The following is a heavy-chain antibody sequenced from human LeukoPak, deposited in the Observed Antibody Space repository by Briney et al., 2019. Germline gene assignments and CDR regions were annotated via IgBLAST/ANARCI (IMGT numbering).Heavy chain of an antibody. CDR1: GGSISSGSYY. Sequence: SETLSLTCTVSGGSISSGSYYWSWIRQPAGKGLEWIGRIYTSGSTNYNPSLKSRVTISVDTFKNQFSLKLSSVTAADTAVYYCARGRGYSGYGDYYYMDVWGKGTTVTISS. CDR3: ARGRGYSGYGDYYYMDV. D-gene: IGHD5-12*01. V-gene: IGHV4-61*02. CDR2: IYTSGST. J-gene: IGHJ6*03.